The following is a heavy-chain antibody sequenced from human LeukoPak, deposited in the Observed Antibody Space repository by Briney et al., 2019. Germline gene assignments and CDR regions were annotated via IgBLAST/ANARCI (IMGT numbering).Heavy chain of an antibody. Sequence: GGSLRLSCAASGFTFSSYAMSWVRQAPGKGLEWVSAISGTGGTTYFADSVKGRFTISRDNSKNTLYLQMNSLRAEDTAVYYCAKAGDCSSTSCYPFDPWGQGALVSVSS. CDR2: ISGTGGTT. J-gene: IGHJ5*02. V-gene: IGHV3-23*01. CDR1: GFTFSSYA. D-gene: IGHD2-2*01. CDR3: AKAGDCSSTSCYPFDP.